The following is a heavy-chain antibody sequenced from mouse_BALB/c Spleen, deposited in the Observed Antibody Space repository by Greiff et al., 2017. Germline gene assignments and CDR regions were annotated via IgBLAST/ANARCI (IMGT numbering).Heavy chain of an antibody. D-gene: IGHD1-1*01. CDR2: IYPGDGDT. V-gene: IGHV1-80*01. CDR1: GYAFSSYW. CDR3: ARDYGSSYSWFAY. Sequence: VQLQESGAELVRPGSSVKISCKASGYAFSSYWMNWVKQRPGQGLEWIGQIYPGDGDTIYNGKFKGKATLTADKSSSTAYMQLSSLTSEDSAVYFCARDYGSSYSWFAYWGQGTLVTVSA. J-gene: IGHJ3*01.